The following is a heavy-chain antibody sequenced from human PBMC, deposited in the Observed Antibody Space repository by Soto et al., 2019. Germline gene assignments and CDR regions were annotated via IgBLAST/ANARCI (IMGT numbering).Heavy chain of an antibody. CDR1: GFTFSTYW. CDR3: ARGCSGGSCYSIWFDY. J-gene: IGHJ4*02. CDR2: IKQEGTEK. D-gene: IGHD2-15*01. Sequence: PGGSLRLFCAASGFTFSTYWMTWVRQAPGKGLEWVANIKQEGTEKYYVDSVKGRFTISRDNAKNSLYLQMNSLRAEDTAVYYCARGCSGGSCYSIWFDYWGQGTQVTVSS. V-gene: IGHV3-7*03.